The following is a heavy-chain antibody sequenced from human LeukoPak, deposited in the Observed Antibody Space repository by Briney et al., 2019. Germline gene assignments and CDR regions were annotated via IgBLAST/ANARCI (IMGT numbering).Heavy chain of an antibody. CDR2: IYYTGST. Sequence: SETLSLTCSVSGGSMSNYYGSWIRQPPGKGLEWIAYIYYTGSTYYHPSLKSRVTMSVDTSKNQFSLTLSSVTAADTAVYYCARHISGAATLDWGQGTLVTVSS. V-gene: IGHV4-59*08. CDR1: GGSMSNYY. D-gene: IGHD3-3*02. J-gene: IGHJ4*02. CDR3: ARHISGAATLD.